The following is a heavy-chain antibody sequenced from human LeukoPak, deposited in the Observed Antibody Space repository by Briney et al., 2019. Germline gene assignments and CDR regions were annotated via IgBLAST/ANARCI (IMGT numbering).Heavy chain of an antibody. CDR2: IKSKTDGGTT. J-gene: IGHJ6*03. Sequence: GGSLRLSCAASGFTFSNAWMSWVRQAPGKGLEWVGRIKSKTDGGTTGYAAPVKGRFTISRDDSKSIAYLQMNSLKTEDTAVYYCTRAAYSSSWYSPFYYYYYMDVWGKGTTVTISS. CDR3: TRAAYSSSWYSPFYYYYYMDV. D-gene: IGHD6-13*01. CDR1: GFTFSNAW. V-gene: IGHV3-15*01.